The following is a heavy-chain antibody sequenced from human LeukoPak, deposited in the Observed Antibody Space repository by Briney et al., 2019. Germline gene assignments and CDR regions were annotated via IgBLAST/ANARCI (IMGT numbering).Heavy chain of an antibody. CDR3: ARGAMGDAFDI. Sequence: GGSLRLSCAASGFTFSSYAINWVRQAPGKGLEGVAVISYDGSNKYYADSVKGRFTISRDNSKNTLYLQMNSLRAEDTAVYYCARGAMGDAFDIWGQGTMVTVSS. V-gene: IGHV3-30-3*01. J-gene: IGHJ3*02. D-gene: IGHD5-18*01. CDR2: ISYDGSNK. CDR1: GFTFSSYA.